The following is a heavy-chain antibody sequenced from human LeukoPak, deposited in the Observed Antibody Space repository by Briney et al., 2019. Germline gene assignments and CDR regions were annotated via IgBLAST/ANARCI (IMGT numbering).Heavy chain of an antibody. CDR2: IYYSGST. J-gene: IGHJ6*03. CDR1: GGSISSSSYY. CDR3: ARSSEGRYYYDSSGFSYYYYYMDV. Sequence: SETLSLTCTVSGGSISSSSYYWGWIRQPPGKGLEWIGYIYYSGSTYYNPSLRSRVTISVDTSKNQFSLKLSSVPAADTAVYYCARSSEGRYYYDSSGFSYYYYYMDVWGKGTTVTISS. D-gene: IGHD3-22*01. V-gene: IGHV4-61*05.